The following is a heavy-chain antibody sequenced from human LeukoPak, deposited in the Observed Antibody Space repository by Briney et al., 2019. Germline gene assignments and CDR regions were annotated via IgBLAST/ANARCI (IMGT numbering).Heavy chain of an antibody. CDR1: GFTFSRSA. Sequence: GGSLRLSCASSGFTFSRSAMTWVRQGPGTGLEFVASIIYSGGATYYADSVKGRFTISRDNSKNTLYLQMNSLRAEDTALYYCAKDGLYYDGSEHVYYFDSWGQGTLVTVSS. D-gene: IGHD3-22*01. J-gene: IGHJ4*02. CDR2: IIYSGGAT. CDR3: AKDGLYYDGSEHVYYFDS. V-gene: IGHV3-23*01.